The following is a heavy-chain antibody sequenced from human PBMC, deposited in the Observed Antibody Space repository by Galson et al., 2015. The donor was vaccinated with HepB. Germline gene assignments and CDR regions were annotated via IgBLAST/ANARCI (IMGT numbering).Heavy chain of an antibody. V-gene: IGHV3-23*01. CDR1: GFTLISYT. J-gene: IGHJ4*02. CDR3: ARDKVPDGQWTVDS. CDR2: IFSGGSST. Sequence: SLRLSCAASGFTLISYTMSWVRQAPGKGLNWVATIFSGGSSTYYPDSVTGRVTIARDTSKNLVYLQMDSLRVEDTAVYYCARDKVPDGQWTVDSWGQGTQVIVSS. D-gene: IGHD6-19*01.